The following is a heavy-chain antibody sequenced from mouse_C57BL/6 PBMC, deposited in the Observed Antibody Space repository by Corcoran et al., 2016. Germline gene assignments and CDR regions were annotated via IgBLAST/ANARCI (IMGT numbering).Heavy chain of an antibody. D-gene: IGHD1-1*01. CDR3: ASHYYGSSYWYFDV. CDR2: INTYSGVP. V-gene: IGHV9-3*01. J-gene: IGHJ1*03. Sequence: IQLVQSGPELKKPGETVKISCKASGYTFTTYGMSWVKQAPGKGLKWMGWINTYSGVPTYADDFKGRFAFSLETSASTAYLQINNLKNEDTATYFCASHYYGSSYWYFDVWGTGTTVTVSS. CDR1: GYTFTTYG.